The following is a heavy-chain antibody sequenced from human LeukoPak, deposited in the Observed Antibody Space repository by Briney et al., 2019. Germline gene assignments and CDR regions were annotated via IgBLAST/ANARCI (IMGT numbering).Heavy chain of an antibody. CDR2: INWNGGST. CDR3: VRGIASSSVTYYYYYMDV. CDR1: RFTFDDYG. Sequence: PGGSLRLSCAASRFTFDDYGMSWFRQAPGKGLEWVSGINWNGGSTGYADSVKGRFTISRDNAKNSLYLQMNSLRAEDTALYYCVRGIASSSVTYYYYYMDVWGKGTTVTVSS. D-gene: IGHD6-13*01. J-gene: IGHJ6*03. V-gene: IGHV3-20*04.